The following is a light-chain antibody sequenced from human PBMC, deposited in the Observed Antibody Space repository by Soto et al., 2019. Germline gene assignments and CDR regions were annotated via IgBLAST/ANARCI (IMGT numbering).Light chain of an antibody. V-gene: IGKV3-11*01. CDR1: QSVSDY. J-gene: IGKJ5*01. Sequence: ETVLTQSPARLSLSPGERATLSCRAGQSVSDYLAWYQQKPGQPPRLLFFDASNRATGIPARFSGSGSGTDFTLTISSLEPEDFAVYYCQQRSNWPITFGQGTRLEIK. CDR3: QQRSNWPIT. CDR2: DAS.